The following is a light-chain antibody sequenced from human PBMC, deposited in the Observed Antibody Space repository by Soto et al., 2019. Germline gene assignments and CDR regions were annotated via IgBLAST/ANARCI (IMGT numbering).Light chain of an antibody. CDR2: GAS. CDR3: QLYGSSPLYT. V-gene: IGKV3-20*01. Sequence: EIVLTQSPGTLSLSPGERATLSCRASQSVSSSFLAWYQQKPGQAPRLLIYGASSRASGIPDRFSGSGSGTDFTLTISSLEPEDFAVYHCQLYGSSPLYTFGPGTTVDVK. J-gene: IGKJ3*01. CDR1: QSVSSSF.